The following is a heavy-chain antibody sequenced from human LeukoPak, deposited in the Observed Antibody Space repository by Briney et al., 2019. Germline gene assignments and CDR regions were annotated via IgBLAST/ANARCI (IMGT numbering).Heavy chain of an antibody. CDR1: GGSISSYY. J-gene: IGHJ4*02. V-gene: IGHV4-59*01. D-gene: IGHD6-19*01. CDR3: ARETSLAGFASGLGFNL. Sequence: SGTLSLTCTVSGGSISSYYWSWIRQPPGKGLEWIGYIYGSGNTNYNPSLKSRVTMSIDTSKNQFSLQLTSVTAAETATCYCARETSLAGFASGLGFNLGGQGILVRVSS. CDR2: IYGSGNT.